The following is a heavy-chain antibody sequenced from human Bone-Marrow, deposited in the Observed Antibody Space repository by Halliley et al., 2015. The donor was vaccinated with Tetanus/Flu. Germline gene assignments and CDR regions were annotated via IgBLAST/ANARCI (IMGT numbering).Heavy chain of an antibody. CDR2: IHHSGSP. J-gene: IGHJ6*02. Sequence: GLEWIGEIHHSGSPNYSPSLKSRVSMSVDKSKNQFSLKLTSVTAADTAMYYCARFNYSLYALDVWGQGTTVTVSS. V-gene: IGHV4-4*02. CDR3: ARFNYSLYALDV.